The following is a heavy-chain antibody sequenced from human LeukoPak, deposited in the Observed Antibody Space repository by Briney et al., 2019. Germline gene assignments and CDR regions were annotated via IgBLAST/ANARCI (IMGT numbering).Heavy chain of an antibody. Sequence: ASVKVSCKIFGNNLREVSMNWVRQGPGKGLEWMGGFDPEEGRTLYAQKFQGRVTMTDDPSTDTAYMELSSLRSEDTAVYYCVTHFDSSGPDAFDIWGQGTMVTVSS. V-gene: IGHV1-24*01. CDR3: VTHFDSSGPDAFDI. J-gene: IGHJ3*02. CDR2: FDPEEGRT. CDR1: GNNLREVS. D-gene: IGHD3-22*01.